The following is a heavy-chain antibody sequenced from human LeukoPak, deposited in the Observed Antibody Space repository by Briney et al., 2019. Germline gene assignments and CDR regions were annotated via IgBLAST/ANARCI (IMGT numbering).Heavy chain of an antibody. CDR3: ARNRRSGWFTGYYFDY. J-gene: IGHJ4*02. CDR1: GGSFSGYY. V-gene: IGHV4-34*01. CDR2: INHSGST. D-gene: IGHD6-19*01. Sequence: SETLSLTCAIYGGSFSGYYWSWIRQPPGKGLEWIGEINHSGSTNYNPSLKSRVTISVGTSKNQFSLKLSSVTAADTAVYYCARNRRSGWFTGYYFDYWGQGTLVTVSS.